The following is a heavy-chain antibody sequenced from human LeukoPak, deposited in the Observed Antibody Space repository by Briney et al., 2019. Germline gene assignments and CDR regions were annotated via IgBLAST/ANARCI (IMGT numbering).Heavy chain of an antibody. CDR3: ARMGVATIEPPDY. CDR1: GYSFTSYW. CDR2: IYPGDSDT. V-gene: IGHV5-51*01. D-gene: IGHD5-12*01. Sequence: GESLKISCKGSGYSFTSYWIGWVRQMPGKGLEWMGIIYPGDSDTRYGPSFQGQVTISADKSISTAYLQWSSLKASDTAMYYCARMGVATIEPPDYWGQGTLVTVSS. J-gene: IGHJ4*02.